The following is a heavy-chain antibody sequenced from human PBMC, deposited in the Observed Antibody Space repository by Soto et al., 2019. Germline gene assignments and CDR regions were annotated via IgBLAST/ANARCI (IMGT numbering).Heavy chain of an antibody. V-gene: IGHV1-18*01. CDR2: ISAYNGNT. Sequence: GASVKVSCKASGYTFTSYGISSVRQAPGQGLEWMGWISAYNGNTNYAQKLQGRVTMTTDTSTSTAYMELRSLRDDDTAVYHCAKQLPAQSPFDSWGRGTLVTVSS. CDR1: GYTFTSYG. D-gene: IGHD1-1*01. J-gene: IGHJ4*02. CDR3: AKQLPAQSPFDS.